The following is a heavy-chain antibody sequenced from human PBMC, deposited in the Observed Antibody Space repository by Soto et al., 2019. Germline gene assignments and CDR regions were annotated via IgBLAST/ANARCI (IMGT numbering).Heavy chain of an antibody. V-gene: IGHV1-18*04. D-gene: IGHD3-3*01. CDR3: ARDPHEYWTSYWFDP. Sequence: ASVKVSCKASEYSFTGHYLHWVRQAPGQGLELMGWISAYDGKTTYAEKFQGRVTMTTDASTSTAYMELRSLRSDDTAVYYCARDPHEYWTSYWFDPWGQGTLVTVSS. CDR2: ISAYDGKT. CDR1: EYSFTGHY. J-gene: IGHJ5*02.